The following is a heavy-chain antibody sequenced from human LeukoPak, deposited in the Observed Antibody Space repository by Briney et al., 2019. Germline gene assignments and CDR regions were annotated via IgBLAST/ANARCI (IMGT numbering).Heavy chain of an antibody. V-gene: IGHV4-59*01. J-gene: IGHJ3*02. CDR2: IYYSGST. D-gene: IGHD3-22*01. CDR1: GGSISSYY. Sequence: SETLSLTCTVSGGSISSYYWSWIRQPPGKGLEWIGYIYYSGSTNYNPSLKSRVTISVDTSKNQFSLKLSSVTAADTAVYYCARDKGYYESSGYLKAFDIWGQGTMVTVSS. CDR3: ARDKGYYESSGYLKAFDI.